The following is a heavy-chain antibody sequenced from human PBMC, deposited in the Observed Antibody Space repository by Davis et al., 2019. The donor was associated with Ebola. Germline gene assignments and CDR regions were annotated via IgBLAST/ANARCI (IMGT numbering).Heavy chain of an antibody. CDR3: AQQLGDYGGNALRY. V-gene: IGHV3-74*01. J-gene: IGHJ4*02. D-gene: IGHD4-23*01. CDR1: GFTFSRYW. CDR2: IKSDGSGT. Sequence: GESLKISCAAFGFTFSRYWMHWVRQAPGKGLVWVSRIKSDGSGTIYADSVKGRFTISRDNAKNTLYLQMNSLRTEDSAVYYCAQQLGDYGGNALRYWGQGTLVTVSS.